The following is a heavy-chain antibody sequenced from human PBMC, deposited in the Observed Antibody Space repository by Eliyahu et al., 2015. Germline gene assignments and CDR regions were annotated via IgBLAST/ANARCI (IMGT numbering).Heavy chain of an antibody. Sequence: QVQLVESGGGVVQPGRSLRLSCAASGFXXXXYGMHWVRQXPGKGLEWVAVIYYDRSNEYYADSVKGRFTISRDNSKRTVYLQTNSLRVEDTGVYYCVRGEFQVSWGINWFDPWGQGALVTVSS. J-gene: IGHJ5*02. CDR3: VRGEFQVSWGINWFDP. D-gene: IGHD3-10*01. CDR1: GFXXXXYG. CDR2: IYYDRSNE. V-gene: IGHV3-33*01.